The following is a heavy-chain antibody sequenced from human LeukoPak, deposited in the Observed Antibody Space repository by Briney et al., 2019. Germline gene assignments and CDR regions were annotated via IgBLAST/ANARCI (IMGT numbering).Heavy chain of an antibody. CDR1: GASINNNF. V-gene: IGHV4-59*08. CDR2: IYSSGSA. CDR3: ARHRDYYDS. D-gene: IGHD3-22*01. Sequence: PSETLSLTCTVSGASINNNFWTWLRQPPGKGLEWIGYIYSSGSANYNPSLKSRVIISGDTSKTQISLNLTSVTAADTALYFCARHRDYYDSWGHGTLVTVSS. J-gene: IGHJ4*01.